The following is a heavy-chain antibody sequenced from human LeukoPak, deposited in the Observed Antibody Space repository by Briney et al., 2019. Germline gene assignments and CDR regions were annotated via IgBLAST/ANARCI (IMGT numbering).Heavy chain of an antibody. V-gene: IGHV3-15*01. J-gene: IGHJ4*02. D-gene: IGHD3-16*01. CDR1: GFTFSNAW. Sequence: GGSLRLSCAASGFTFSNAWMSWVRQAPGKGLEWVGRIKSKTDGGTTDYAAPVKGRFTISRDDSKNTLYLQMNSLKTEDTAVYYCTTDRVDYIWGSYGLDYWGQGTLVPVSS. CDR2: IKSKTDGGTT. CDR3: TTDRVDYIWGSYGLDY.